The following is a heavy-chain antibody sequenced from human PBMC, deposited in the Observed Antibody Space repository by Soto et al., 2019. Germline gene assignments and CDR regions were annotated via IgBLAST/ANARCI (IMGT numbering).Heavy chain of an antibody. V-gene: IGHV3-7*05. Sequence: EVQLVESGGGLVQPGGSLRLSCAASGFTLSNYWMAWVRQAPGKGLEWVANINQDGSEKHYVDSAKGRFTISRDNARSSLYLQMNSLSAEDTAVFYCARTHLRETSSYRHFDLWGRGTLVAVSS. D-gene: IGHD3-16*02. CDR3: ARTHLRETSSYRHFDL. J-gene: IGHJ2*01. CDR1: GFTLSNYW. CDR2: INQDGSEK.